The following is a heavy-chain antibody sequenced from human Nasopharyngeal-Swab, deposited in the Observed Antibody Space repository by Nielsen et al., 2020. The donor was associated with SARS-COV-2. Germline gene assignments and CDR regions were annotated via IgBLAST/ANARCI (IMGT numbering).Heavy chain of an antibody. CDR2: IYYAGSSSYSGRT. CDR3: ARHQDDFWSGYFVFDC. Sequence: WIRQPPGKGLEWIGSIYYAGSSSYSGRTYYNPSLENRVTISVDTSKNRFSLKVTPVTAADTAVYYCARHQDDFWSGYFVFDCWGQGALVTVSS. D-gene: IGHD3-3*01. V-gene: IGHV4-39*01. J-gene: IGHJ4*02.